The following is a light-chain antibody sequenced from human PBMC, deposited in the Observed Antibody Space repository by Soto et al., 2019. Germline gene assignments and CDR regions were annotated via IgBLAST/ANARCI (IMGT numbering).Light chain of an antibody. CDR3: AAWDDSLNGYV. Sequence: QSVLTQPPSASGTPGQRVTISCSGSSSNIGSNTVHWYQQLPGTAPKFLIYSNNHQPSGVPARFSGSKYASTTSPAISGLXXXXXXXYYCAAWDDSLNGYVFGTGTKV. CDR2: SNN. J-gene: IGLJ1*01. CDR1: SSNIGSNT. V-gene: IGLV1-44*01.